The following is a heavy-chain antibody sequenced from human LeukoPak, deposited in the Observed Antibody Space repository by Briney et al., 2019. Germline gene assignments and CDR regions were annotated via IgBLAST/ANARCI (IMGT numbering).Heavy chain of an antibody. J-gene: IGHJ4*02. V-gene: IGHV3-30*18. Sequence: PGGSLRLSCEASGFTFSNYGMHWVRQAPGKGLEWVAVISSDGTTKYYGDSVKGRFTISRDNSKNTLYLQMNSLRAEDTAVYYCAKVSSRYCSSGSCYFDSWGQGTLVTVSS. CDR1: GFTFSNYG. D-gene: IGHD2-15*01. CDR3: AKVSSRYCSSGSCYFDS. CDR2: ISSDGTTK.